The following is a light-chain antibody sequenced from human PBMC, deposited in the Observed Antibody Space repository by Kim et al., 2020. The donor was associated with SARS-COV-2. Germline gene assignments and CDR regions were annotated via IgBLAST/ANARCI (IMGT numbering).Light chain of an antibody. Sequence: ELTQPPSASGTPGQRVTISCSGSSSNIGSNNVVWYQQLPGAAPNLLIYSNNQRPSGNPDRFSGSRSGTSASLAISGLQSGDEADYYCAVWDDSLKQGVFGGGTQLPVL. J-gene: IGLJ3*02. CDR3: AVWDDSLKQGV. CDR2: SNN. V-gene: IGLV1-44*01. CDR1: SSNIGSNN.